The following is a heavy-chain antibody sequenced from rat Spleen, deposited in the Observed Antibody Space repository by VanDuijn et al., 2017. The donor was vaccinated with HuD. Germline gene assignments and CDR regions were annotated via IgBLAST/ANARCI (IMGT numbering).Heavy chain of an antibody. CDR3: ARRHYGYTDYFDY. D-gene: IGHD1-9*01. J-gene: IGHJ2*01. V-gene: IGHV5-31*01. CDR1: GFTFNNYW. CDR2: ISSDDSGT. Sequence: EVQLVESGGGLVQPGRSLKLSCVASGFTFNNYWMTWIRQAPGKGLEWVTTISSDDSGTYYRDSVKGRFTISRDNAKSTLYLQMDSLRSEDTATYYCARRHYGYTDYFDYWGQGVMVTVSS.